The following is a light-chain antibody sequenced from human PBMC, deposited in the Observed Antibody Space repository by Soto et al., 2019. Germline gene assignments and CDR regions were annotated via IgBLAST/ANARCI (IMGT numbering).Light chain of an antibody. CDR1: SSDVGGYNY. J-gene: IGLJ3*02. Sequence: QSVLTQPASVSGSPGQSITISCTGTSSDVGGYNYVSWYQQHPGKAPKLMIYEVSKRPSGVSNRFSGSKSGNTASLTVSGLQAEDEADYYCSSNVGSYNFVFGGGTKVTVL. CDR3: SSNVGSYNFV. V-gene: IGLV2-14*01. CDR2: EVS.